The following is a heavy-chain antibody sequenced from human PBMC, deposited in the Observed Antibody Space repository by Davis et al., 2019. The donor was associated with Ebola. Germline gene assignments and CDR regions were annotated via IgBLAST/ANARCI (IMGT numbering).Heavy chain of an antibody. CDR3: ASRQAAPDRGPWFDP. V-gene: IGHV4-39*01. CDR2: IYYSGGT. CDR1: GGSISSSSYY. D-gene: IGHD6-13*01. J-gene: IGHJ5*02. Sequence: MPSETLSLTCTVSGGSISSSSYYWGWIRQPPGKGLEWIGSIYYSGGTYYNPSLKSRVTISVDTSKNQFSLKLSSVTAADTAVYYCASRQAAPDRGPWFDPWGQGTLVTVSS.